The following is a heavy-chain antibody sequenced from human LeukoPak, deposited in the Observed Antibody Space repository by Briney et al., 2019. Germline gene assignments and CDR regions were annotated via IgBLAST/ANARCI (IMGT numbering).Heavy chain of an antibody. J-gene: IGHJ4*02. CDR1: GYRFTSYG. D-gene: IGHD5-12*01. CDR3: ATGSQRSNGYEPFDY. CDR2: ISTYNGNT. V-gene: IGHV1-18*01. Sequence: GASVKVSCKTSGYRFTSYGINWVRQAPGQGLEWMGWISTYNGNTRSGQKFQSRVTMTTDTSTSTAYMEVRRLTSDDTAVYYCATGSQRSNGYEPFDYWGQGTLVTVSP.